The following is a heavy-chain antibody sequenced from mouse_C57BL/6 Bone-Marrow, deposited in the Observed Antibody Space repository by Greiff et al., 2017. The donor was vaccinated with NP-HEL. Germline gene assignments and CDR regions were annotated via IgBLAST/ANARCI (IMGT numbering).Heavy chain of an antibody. J-gene: IGHJ3*01. V-gene: IGHV5-2*01. Sequence: EVKLVESGGGLVQPGESLKLSCESNEYEFPSYDMPWVRKTPEKRLELVAAINSDGGSTYYPDTMKRRSTFSRDNSKKTLYLQMSSLRSEDTALYYCARGACDYDVGFAYWGQGTLVTVSA. D-gene: IGHD2-4*01. CDR3: ARGACDYDVGFAY. CDR2: INSDGGST. CDR1: EYEFPSYD.